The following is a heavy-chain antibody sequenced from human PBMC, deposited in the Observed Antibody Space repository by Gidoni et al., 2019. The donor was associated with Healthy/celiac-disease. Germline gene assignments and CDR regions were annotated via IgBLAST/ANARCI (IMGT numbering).Heavy chain of an antibody. CDR1: GFTFDDYA. CDR3: AKDGIAVAAKYNWFDP. CDR2: ISWNSGSI. D-gene: IGHD6-19*01. Sequence: EVQLVESGGGLVQPGRSLRLSCAASGFTFDDYAMHWVRQAPGKGLEWVSGISWNSGSIGYADSVKGRFTISRDNAKNSLYLQMNSLRAEDTALYYCAKDGIAVAAKYNWFDPWGQGTLVTVSS. V-gene: IGHV3-9*01. J-gene: IGHJ5*02.